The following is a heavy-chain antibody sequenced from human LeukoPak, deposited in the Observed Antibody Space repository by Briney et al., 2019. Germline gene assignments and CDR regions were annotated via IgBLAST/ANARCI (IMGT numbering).Heavy chain of an antibody. J-gene: IGHJ4*02. CDR3: ARSKYYDSSGCVYYFDY. D-gene: IGHD3-22*01. CDR1: GYTFTSYG. Sequence: GASVKVSCKASGYTFTSYGISWVRQAPGQGLEWMGWISAYNGNTNYAQKLQGRVTMTTDTSTSTAYMELRSLRSEDTAVYYCARSKYYDSSGCVYYFDYWGQGTLVTVSS. CDR2: ISAYNGNT. V-gene: IGHV1-18*01.